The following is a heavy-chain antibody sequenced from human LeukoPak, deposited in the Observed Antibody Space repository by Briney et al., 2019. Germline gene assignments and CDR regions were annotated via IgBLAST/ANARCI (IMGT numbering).Heavy chain of an antibody. D-gene: IGHD6-19*01. V-gene: IGHV3-23*01. CDR3: ARGVAVAGISWFDP. CDR2: ISGSGGST. Sequence: PGGSLRLSCAASGFTFSSYAMSWVRQAPGKGLEWVSAISGSGGSTYYADSVKGRFTISRDNSKNTLYLQMNSLRAEDTAVNYCARGVAVAGISWFDPWGQGTLVTVSS. J-gene: IGHJ5*02. CDR1: GFTFSSYA.